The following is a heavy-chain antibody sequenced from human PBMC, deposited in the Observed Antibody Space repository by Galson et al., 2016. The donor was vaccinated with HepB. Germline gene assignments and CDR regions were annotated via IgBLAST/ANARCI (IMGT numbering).Heavy chain of an antibody. CDR2: IKQDGSQE. Sequence: SLRLSCAASGFTLSNLWMNWVRQAPGKGLEWVANIKQDGSQENYVDSVKGRFTISRDNAKNSLYLQMNSLRVVDTAVYYCLADTYDFDLWGQGTMVSVSS. V-gene: IGHV3-7*01. D-gene: IGHD2-15*01. J-gene: IGHJ3*01. CDR3: LADTYDFDL. CDR1: GFTLSNLW.